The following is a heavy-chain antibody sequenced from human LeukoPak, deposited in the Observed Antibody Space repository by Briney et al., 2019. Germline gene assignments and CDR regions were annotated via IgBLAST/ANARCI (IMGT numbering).Heavy chain of an antibody. D-gene: IGHD2-15*01. J-gene: IGHJ4*02. CDR3: ARGGGPYCSGGSCYSPAAPNDY. V-gene: IGHV4-34*01. CDR1: GGSFSAYY. Sequence: SETLSLTCAVYGGSFSAYYWSWIRQPPGKGLEWIGEINHSGSTNYNPSLKSRVTISVDTSKNQFSLKLSSVTAADTAVYYCARGGGPYCSGGSCYSPAAPNDYWGQGTLVTVSS. CDR2: INHSGST.